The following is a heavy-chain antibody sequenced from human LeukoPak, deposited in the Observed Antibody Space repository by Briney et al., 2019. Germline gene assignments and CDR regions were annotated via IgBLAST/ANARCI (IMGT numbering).Heavy chain of an antibody. J-gene: IGHJ4*02. CDR2: INHSGST. Sequence: SETLSLTCAVYGGSFSGYYWSWIRQPPGKGREWIGEINHSGSTNYNPSLKSRVTISVDTSKNQCSLKLSSVTAADTAVYYCARGSNHCTNGVCYFDYWGQGTLVTVSS. CDR1: GGSFSGYY. D-gene: IGHD2-8*01. CDR3: ARGSNHCTNGVCYFDY. V-gene: IGHV4-34*01.